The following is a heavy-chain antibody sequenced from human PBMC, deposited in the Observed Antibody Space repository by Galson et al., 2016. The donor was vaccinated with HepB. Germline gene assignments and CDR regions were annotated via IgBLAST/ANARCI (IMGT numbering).Heavy chain of an antibody. V-gene: IGHV3-64D*09. CDR3: VKDLRLRHINFDY. CDR2: ISNDGGGT. CDR1: GFTFSSYG. J-gene: IGHJ4*02. D-gene: IGHD4-17*01. Sequence: SLRLSCAASGFTFSSYGMHWVRQAPGKGLEHVSVISNDGGGTYYADSVKGRFTISRDNSKNVLYLQMSSLRVEDTAVYYCVKDLRLRHINFDYWGQGILVTVPS.